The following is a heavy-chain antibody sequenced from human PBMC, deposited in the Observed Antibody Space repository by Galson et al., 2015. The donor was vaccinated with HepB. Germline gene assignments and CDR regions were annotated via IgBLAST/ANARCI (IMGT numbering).Heavy chain of an antibody. Sequence: SLRLSCAASGFTFSSYSMNWVRQAPGKGLEWVSAISGSGGSTYYADSVKGRFTISRDNSKNTLYLQMNSLRAEDTAVYYCAKGGGWLVPDSGYWGQGTLVTVSS. D-gene: IGHD6-19*01. CDR2: ISGSGGST. CDR1: GFTFSSYS. CDR3: AKGGGWLVPDSGY. J-gene: IGHJ4*02. V-gene: IGHV3-23*01.